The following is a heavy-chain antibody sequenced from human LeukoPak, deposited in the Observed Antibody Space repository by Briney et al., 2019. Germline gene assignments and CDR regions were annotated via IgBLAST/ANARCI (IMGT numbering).Heavy chain of an antibody. CDR2: IYYSGST. V-gene: IGHV4-59*08. CDR1: GGSISSYY. J-gene: IGHJ4*02. Sequence: PSETLSLFCTVSGGSISSYYWSWIRQPPGKGLEWIGYIYYSGSTNYNPSLKSRVTISVDTSKNQFSLKLSSVTAADTAVYYCARRDYGSGSYYNEGYWGQGTLVTVSS. D-gene: IGHD3-10*01. CDR3: ARRDYGSGSYYNEGY.